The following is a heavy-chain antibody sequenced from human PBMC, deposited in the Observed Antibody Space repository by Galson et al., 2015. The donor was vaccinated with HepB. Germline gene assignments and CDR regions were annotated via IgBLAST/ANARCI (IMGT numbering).Heavy chain of an antibody. V-gene: IGHV1-69*13. D-gene: IGHD3-22*01. CDR2: IIPNFGTA. Sequence: SVKVSCKASGGTFSSYAISWVRQAPGQGLEWMGGIIPNFGTANYAQKFQGRVTITADESTSTAYMELSSLRSEDTAVYYCARPKWTYYDSSGYHPFDYWGQGTLVTVSS. J-gene: IGHJ4*02. CDR1: GGTFSSYA. CDR3: ARPKWTYYDSSGYHPFDY.